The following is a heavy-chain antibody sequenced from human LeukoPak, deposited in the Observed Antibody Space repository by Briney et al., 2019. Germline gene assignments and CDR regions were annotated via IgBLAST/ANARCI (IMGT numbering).Heavy chain of an antibody. CDR3: AKDKAPYCSGGSCLHDAFDI. V-gene: IGHV3-9*01. CDR2: ISWNSGSI. J-gene: IGHJ3*02. CDR1: GFTFDDYA. Sequence: GGSLRLSCAASGFTFDDYAMHWVRQAPGKGLEWVSGISWNSGSIGYADSVKGRFTISRDNAKNSLYLQMNSLRAEDTALYYCAKDKAPYCSGGSCLHDAFDIWGQGTMVTVSS. D-gene: IGHD2-15*01.